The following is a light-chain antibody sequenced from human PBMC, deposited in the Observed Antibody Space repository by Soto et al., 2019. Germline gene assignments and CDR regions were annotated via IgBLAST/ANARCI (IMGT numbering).Light chain of an antibody. Sequence: AIQLTQSPSSLSASVGDTVTITCQASQGISNALAWYQQIPGKPPKLLIYDASTLESGVPSRFSGSGSGTDFTLTISSLQPGDFATYYCQQFNGFPTFGQGTRLEIQ. V-gene: IGKV1-13*02. CDR1: QGISNA. J-gene: IGKJ5*01. CDR2: DAS. CDR3: QQFNGFPT.